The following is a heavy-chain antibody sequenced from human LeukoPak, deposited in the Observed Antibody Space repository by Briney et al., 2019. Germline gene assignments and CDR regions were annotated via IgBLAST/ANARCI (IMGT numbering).Heavy chain of an antibody. D-gene: IGHD5-12*01. V-gene: IGHV3-7*01. CDR3: ARVSPLVAPGALDI. CDR1: GFTFSSYW. CDR2: IKQDGSAK. Sequence: GGSLRLSCAASGFTFSSYWMSWVRQAPGKGLAWVANIKQDGSAKYYMDSVKGRFAISRDNAKNSLYLRMNSLGAEDTAVYYCARVSPLVAPGALDIWGQGTMVAVSS. J-gene: IGHJ3*02.